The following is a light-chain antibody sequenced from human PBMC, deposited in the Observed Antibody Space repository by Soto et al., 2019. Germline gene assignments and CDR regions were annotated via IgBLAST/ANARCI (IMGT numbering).Light chain of an antibody. CDR3: QQTYNAPYT. J-gene: IGKJ2*01. Sequence: DIQMTQSPSSLFVSVGDRITITCRASQSISTSLNWFQQKPGKAPNLLMSGASSLEIGVPSRFSGGGSGADFTLTISSLQPEDFATYYCQQTYNAPYTFGQGTKLEIK. CDR2: GAS. V-gene: IGKV1-39*01. CDR1: QSISTS.